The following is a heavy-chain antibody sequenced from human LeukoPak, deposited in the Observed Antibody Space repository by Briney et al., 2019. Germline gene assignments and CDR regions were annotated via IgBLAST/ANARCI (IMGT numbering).Heavy chain of an antibody. D-gene: IGHD2-15*01. J-gene: IGHJ3*02. CDR1: GGSISSYY. CDR2: IYYSGST. CDR3: AGVGVIPPDDAFDI. V-gene: IGHV4-59*01. Sequence: SETLSLTCAVSGGSISSYYWSWIRQPPGKGLEWIGYIYYSGSTNYNPSLKSRVTISVDTSKNQFSLTLSSVTAADTAVYYCAGVGVIPPDDAFDIWGQGTMVTVSS.